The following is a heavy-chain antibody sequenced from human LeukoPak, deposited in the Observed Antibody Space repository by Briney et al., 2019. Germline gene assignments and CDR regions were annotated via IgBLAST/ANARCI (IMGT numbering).Heavy chain of an antibody. J-gene: IGHJ6*03. CDR2: IYYSGST. CDR3: VRVGATNPYYYYMDV. Sequence: PSETLSLTCTVSGGSISSGGYYWSWVRQHPGKGLEWIGYIYYSGSTYYNPSLKSRVTISVDTSKNQFSLKLSSVTAADTAVYYCVRVGATNPYYYYMDVWGKGTTVTVSS. D-gene: IGHD1-26*01. CDR1: GGSISSGGYY. V-gene: IGHV4-31*03.